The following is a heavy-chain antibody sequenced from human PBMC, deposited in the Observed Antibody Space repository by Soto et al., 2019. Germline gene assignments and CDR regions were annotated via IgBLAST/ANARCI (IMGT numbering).Heavy chain of an antibody. Sequence: ASVKVSCKASGYTFTNYVIYWVRQATGQRLEWMGWINAGNGDPRYSQKFQGRLTITRDISATIAYMELSSLRSEDTALYFCSAYSTFPSYFDHCGQGTLVTVSS. V-gene: IGHV1-3*01. J-gene: IGHJ4*02. CDR2: INAGNGDP. CDR3: SAYSTFPSYFDH. D-gene: IGHD2-2*01. CDR1: GYTFTNYV.